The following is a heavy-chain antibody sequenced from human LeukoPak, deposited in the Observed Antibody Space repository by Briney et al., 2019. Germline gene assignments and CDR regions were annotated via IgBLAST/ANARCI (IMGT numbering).Heavy chain of an antibody. J-gene: IGHJ4*02. V-gene: IGHV3-30*04. CDR3: AKDMAEDYDSSGLDY. CDR1: GFTFSSYA. Sequence: PGGSLRLSCAASGFTFSSYAMHWVRQAPGKGLEWVAVISYDGSNKYYADSVKGRFTISRDNAKNSLYLQMNSLRAEDTALYYCAKDMAEDYDSSGLDYWGQGTLVTVSS. D-gene: IGHD3-22*01. CDR2: ISYDGSNK.